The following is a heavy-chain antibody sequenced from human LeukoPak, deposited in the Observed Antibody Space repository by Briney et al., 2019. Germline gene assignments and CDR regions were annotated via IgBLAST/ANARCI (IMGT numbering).Heavy chain of an antibody. V-gene: IGHV4-30-2*01. CDR1: GGSISSGGYY. D-gene: IGHD5-12*01. CDR3: ASGTQTTFSYSGYEQDAFDI. CDR2: IYHSGST. J-gene: IGHJ3*02. Sequence: SETLSLTCTVSGGSISSGGYYWSWIRQPPGKGLEWIGYIYHSGSTYYNPSLKSRVTISVDRSKNQFSLKLSSVTAADTAVYYCASGTQTTFSYSGYEQDAFDIWGQGTMVTVSS.